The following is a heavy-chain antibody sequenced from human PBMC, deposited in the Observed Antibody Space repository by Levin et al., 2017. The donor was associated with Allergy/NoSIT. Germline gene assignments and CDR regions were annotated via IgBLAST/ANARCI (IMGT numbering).Heavy chain of an antibody. D-gene: IGHD3-10*01. J-gene: IGHJ4*02. CDR3: ARGDYYGSGSHYVYFDY. CDR2: INPSGGST. Sequence: HGESLKISCKASGYTFTSYYMHWVRQAPGQGLEWMGIINPSGGSTSYAQKFQGRVTMTRDTSTSTVYMELSSLRSEDTAVYYCARGDYYGSGSHYVYFDYWGQGTLVTVSS. CDR1: GYTFTSYY. V-gene: IGHV1-46*01.